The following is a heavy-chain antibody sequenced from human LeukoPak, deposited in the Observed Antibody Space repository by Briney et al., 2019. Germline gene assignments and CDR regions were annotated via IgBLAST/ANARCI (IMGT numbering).Heavy chain of an antibody. V-gene: IGHV4-34*01. CDR3: ERGRDSSGWYDDY. CDR1: GGSVSGYY. Sequence: SETLSLTCAVYGGSVSGYYWSWIRQPPGKGLECMGEINHSGTTNYNRSLKSRITISVNTSKTQFALKLTSVTAADTAVYYCERGRDSSGWYDDYWGQGTLVTVSS. D-gene: IGHD6-19*01. J-gene: IGHJ4*02. CDR2: INHSGTT.